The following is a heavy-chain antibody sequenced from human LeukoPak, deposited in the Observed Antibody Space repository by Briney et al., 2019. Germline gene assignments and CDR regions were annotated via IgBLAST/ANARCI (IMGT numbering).Heavy chain of an antibody. D-gene: IGHD1-1*01. V-gene: IGHV4-59*08. Sequence: SETLSLTCTVSGGSISSYYWSWIRQPPGKGLEWIGHIYSSGSTNYNPSLRSRATISVDTSKNQFSLKLNSVTAADTAVYYCARHDRTRGNDDDFDYWGQGTLVTVSS. J-gene: IGHJ4*01. CDR2: IYSSGST. CDR3: ARHDRTRGNDDDFDY. CDR1: GGSISSYY.